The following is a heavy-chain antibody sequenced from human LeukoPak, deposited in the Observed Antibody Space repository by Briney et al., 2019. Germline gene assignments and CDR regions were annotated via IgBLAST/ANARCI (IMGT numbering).Heavy chain of an antibody. Sequence: GGSLRLSCAASGFTVSSNYMSWVRQAPGKGLEWVSVIYSGGSTYYAASVKGRFTISRDNSKNTLYLQMNSLRAEDTAVYYCATEYTGYYYYMDVWGKGTTVTVSS. V-gene: IGHV3-66*02. CDR2: IYSGGST. J-gene: IGHJ6*03. CDR1: GFTVSSNY. D-gene: IGHD2/OR15-2a*01. CDR3: ATEYTGYYYYMDV.